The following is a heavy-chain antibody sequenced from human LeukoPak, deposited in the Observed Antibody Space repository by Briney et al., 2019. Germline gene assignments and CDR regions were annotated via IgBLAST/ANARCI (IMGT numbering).Heavy chain of an antibody. D-gene: IGHD3-22*01. CDR1: GFRVSSNY. CDR3: ARGQYYDSSGFDC. CDR2: LYSSGNT. Sequence: PGGSLRLSCAASGFRVSSNYMSWVRQAPGKGLEWVSVLYSSGNTYYTDSLKGRFTISRDDSKNTVYLQMNGLRVEDTAVYYCARGQYYDSSGFDCWGQGTLVTVSS. V-gene: IGHV3-53*01. J-gene: IGHJ4*02.